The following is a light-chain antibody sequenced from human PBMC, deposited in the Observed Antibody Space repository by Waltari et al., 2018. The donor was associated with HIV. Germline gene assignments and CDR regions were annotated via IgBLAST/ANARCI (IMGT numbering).Light chain of an antibody. CDR3: GTWDSSLSTVV. Sequence: QSVLTQPPSVSAAPGQRVTISCSGSSSNIGSNYVSWYQQLPGTAPKLLIFDNKKRPSGIPDRFSGAKSGTSATLGISGLQTGDEADYYCGTWDSSLSTVVFGGGTKLTVL. CDR2: DNK. J-gene: IGLJ2*01. CDR1: SSNIGSNY. V-gene: IGLV1-51*01.